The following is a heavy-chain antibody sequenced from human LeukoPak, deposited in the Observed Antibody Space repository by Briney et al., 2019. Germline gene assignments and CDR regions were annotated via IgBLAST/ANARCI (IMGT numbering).Heavy chain of an antibody. CDR2: INPNSGGT. D-gene: IGHD2-2*01. CDR3: ARGSVVVPAGFVREEAFDI. J-gene: IGHJ3*02. Sequence: ASVTVSCKASGYTFTGYYMHWVRQAPGQGLEWMGRINPNSGGTNYAQKFQGRVTMTRDTSISTAYMELSRLRSDDTAVYYCARGSVVVPAGFVREEAFDIWGQGTMVTVSS. V-gene: IGHV1-2*06. CDR1: GYTFTGYY.